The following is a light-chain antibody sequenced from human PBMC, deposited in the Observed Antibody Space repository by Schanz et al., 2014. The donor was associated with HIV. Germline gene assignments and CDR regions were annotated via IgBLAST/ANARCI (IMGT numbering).Light chain of an antibody. CDR3: GTWDSSLSGV. V-gene: IGLV1-51*01. CDR2: DSN. Sequence: QSVLTQPPSVSAAPGQKVTISCSGSSSNIGNNYVSWYQQLPGTAPKLLIYDSNKRPSGIPDRFSGSKSGTSATLGITGLQTGDEADYYCGTWDSSLSGVFGTGTKLTVL. CDR1: SSNIGNNY. J-gene: IGLJ1*01.